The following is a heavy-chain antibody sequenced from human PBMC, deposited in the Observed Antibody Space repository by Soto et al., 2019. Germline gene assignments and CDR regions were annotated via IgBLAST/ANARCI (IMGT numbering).Heavy chain of an antibody. CDR2: ISGSGGST. J-gene: IGHJ6*02. Sequence: GGSLRLSCAASGFTFSSYAMSWVRQAPGKGLEWVSAISGSGGSTYYADSVKGRFTISRDNSKNTLYLQMNSLRAEDTAVYYCAKVLAILTGYYTRHYGMDVWGQGTTVTVS. CDR1: GFTFSSYA. CDR3: AKVLAILTGYYTRHYGMDV. V-gene: IGHV3-23*01. D-gene: IGHD3-9*01.